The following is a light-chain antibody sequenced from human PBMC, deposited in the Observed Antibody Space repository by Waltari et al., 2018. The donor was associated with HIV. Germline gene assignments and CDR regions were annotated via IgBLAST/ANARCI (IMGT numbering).Light chain of an antibody. CDR2: DVN. V-gene: IGLV2-11*01. CDR1: SSNVGAYNY. J-gene: IGLJ3*02. Sequence: QSALTQPRSVSGSPGQSVIISCTGTSSNVGAYNYVSWYQQHPGKAPKLVIFDVNKRPSGVPDRFSGSKSGNTASLTISGLQAEDEGDYHCCSYAGRLTLLFGGGTRLTVL. CDR3: CSYAGRLTLL.